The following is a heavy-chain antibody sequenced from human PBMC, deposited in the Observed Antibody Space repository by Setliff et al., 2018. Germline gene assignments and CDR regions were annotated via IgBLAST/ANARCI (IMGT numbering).Heavy chain of an antibody. CDR1: GGSISSGDYA. D-gene: IGHD2-21*01. V-gene: IGHV4-30-4*08. J-gene: IGHJ6*02. CDR3: ARGGEGALGIPYSGMDV. CDR2: IYYSGST. Sequence: SETLSLTCTVSGGSISSGDYAWSWIRQPPGKGLEWIGYIYYSGSTYYNPSLKSRVTISVDTSKNQFSLKLSSVTAADTALYYCARGGEGALGIPYSGMDVWGQGTTVTVSS.